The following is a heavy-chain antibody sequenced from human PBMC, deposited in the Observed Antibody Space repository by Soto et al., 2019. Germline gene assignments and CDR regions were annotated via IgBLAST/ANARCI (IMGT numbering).Heavy chain of an antibody. CDR1: GFTFSSYG. D-gene: IGHD6-13*01. CDR2: IWYDGSNK. J-gene: IGHJ4*02. V-gene: IGHV3-33*01. CDR3: ARVFGYSSSWYYFDY. Sequence: GESLKISCAASGFTFSSYGMHWVRQAPGKGLEWVAVIWYDGSNKYYADSVKGRFTISRDNSKNTLYLQMNSLRAEDTAVYYCARVFGYSSSWYYFDYWGQGTLVTVSS.